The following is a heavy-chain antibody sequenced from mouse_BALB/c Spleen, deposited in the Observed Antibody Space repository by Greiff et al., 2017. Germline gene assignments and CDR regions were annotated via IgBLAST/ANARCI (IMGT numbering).Heavy chain of an antibody. J-gene: IGHJ4*01. V-gene: IGHV2-6-7*01. CDR3: ARDGLGYYAMDY. CDR2: IWGDGST. D-gene: IGHD4-1*01. Sequence: VKLVESGPGLVAPSQSLSITCTVSGFSLTSYGVHWVRQPPGKGLEWLGMIWGDGSTDYNSALKSRLSISKDNSKSQVFLKMNSLQTDDTARYYCARDGLGYYAMDYWGQGTSVTVSS. CDR1: GFSLTSYG.